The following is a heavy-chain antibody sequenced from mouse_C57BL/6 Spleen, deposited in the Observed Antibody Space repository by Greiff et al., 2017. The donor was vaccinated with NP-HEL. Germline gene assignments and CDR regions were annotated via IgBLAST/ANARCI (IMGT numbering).Heavy chain of an antibody. V-gene: IGHV1-50*01. Sequence: QVQLQQPGAELVKPGASVKLSCKASGYTFTSYWMQWVKQRPGQGLEWIGEIDPSDSYTNYNQKFKGKATLTVDTSSSTAYMQLSSLTSEDSAVYYCARRFGNYGSSYLTYWGQGTTLTVSS. CDR3: ARRFGNYGSSYLTY. CDR1: GYTFTSYW. J-gene: IGHJ2*01. D-gene: IGHD1-1*01. CDR2: IDPSDSYT.